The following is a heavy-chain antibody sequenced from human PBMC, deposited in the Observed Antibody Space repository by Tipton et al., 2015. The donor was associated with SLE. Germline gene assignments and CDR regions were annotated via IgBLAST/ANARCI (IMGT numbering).Heavy chain of an antibody. CDR2: IYTSGST. J-gene: IGHJ3*02. Sequence: TLSLTCTVSGGSISSYYWFWIRQPPGKGLEWIGYIYTSGSTNYNPSLKSRVTISVDTSKNQFSLKLSSVTAADTAVYYCARDYDFWSGYYHDAFDIWGQGTMVTVSS. D-gene: IGHD3-3*01. V-gene: IGHV4-4*08. CDR3: ARDYDFWSGYYHDAFDI. CDR1: GGSISSYY.